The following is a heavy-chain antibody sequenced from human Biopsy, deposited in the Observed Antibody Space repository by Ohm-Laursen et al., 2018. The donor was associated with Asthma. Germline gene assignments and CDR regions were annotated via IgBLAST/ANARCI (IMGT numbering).Heavy chain of an antibody. CDR1: GDAMSTSGSY. CDR3: ARAVSSSSYWYFDL. D-gene: IGHD6-6*01. Sequence: TLSLTCIVSGDAMSTSGSYWGWIRQSPGKGLEWIGGIFYSGRTYYNPSLESRVPISADTSKNHFSLKVTSVTAADTAVYYCARAVSSSSYWYFDLWGRGDLVTVSS. V-gene: IGHV4-39*02. J-gene: IGHJ2*01. CDR2: IFYSGRT.